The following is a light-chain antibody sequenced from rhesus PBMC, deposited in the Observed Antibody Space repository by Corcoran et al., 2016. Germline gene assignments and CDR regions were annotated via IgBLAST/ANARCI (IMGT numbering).Light chain of an antibody. CDR3: SSYAGRNTFV. V-gene: IGLV2-32*02. CDR2: EVS. CDR1: SSDIGGYNY. J-gene: IGLJ6*01. Sequence: QAALTQPRSVSGSPGQSVTISCTGTSSDIGGYNYVSWDQQHPGTAPKLMIYEVSKRPSGVYDRFSGSKSGNTASLTISGLQAEDEADYYCSSYAGRNTFVFGSSTKLTVL.